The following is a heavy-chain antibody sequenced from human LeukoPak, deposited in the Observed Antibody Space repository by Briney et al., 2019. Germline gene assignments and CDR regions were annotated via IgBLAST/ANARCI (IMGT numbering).Heavy chain of an antibody. V-gene: IGHV1-46*01. CDR1: GYTFTSYY. CDR2: INPSGGST. CDR3: ARQSWLEGYSYVYYYNYGMDV. D-gene: IGHD5-18*01. Sequence: GASVKVSCKASGYTFTSYYMHGVRQAPGQGLEWMGIINPSGGSTNYAQKFQGRVTMTRDTSTSTVYMELSSLRSEDTAVYYCARQSWLEGYSYVYYYNYGMDVWGQGTTVTVSS. J-gene: IGHJ6*02.